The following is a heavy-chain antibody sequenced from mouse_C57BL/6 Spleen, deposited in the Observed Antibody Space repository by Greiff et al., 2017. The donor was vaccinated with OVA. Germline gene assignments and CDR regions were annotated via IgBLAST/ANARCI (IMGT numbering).Heavy chain of an antibody. CDR2: IYPGSGST. CDR1: GYTFTSYW. Sequence: QVQLQQPGAELVKPGASVKMSCKASGYTFTSYWITWVKQRPGQGLEWIGDIYPGSGSTNYNEKFKSKATLTVDTSSSTAYMQLSSLTSEDSAVYYCARSFYYGNYDWYFDVWGTGTTVTVSS. CDR3: ARSFYYGNYDWYFDV. V-gene: IGHV1-55*01. D-gene: IGHD2-1*01. J-gene: IGHJ1*03.